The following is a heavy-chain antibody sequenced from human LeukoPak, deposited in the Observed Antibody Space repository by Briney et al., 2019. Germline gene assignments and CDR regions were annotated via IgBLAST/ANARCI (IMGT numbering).Heavy chain of an antibody. D-gene: IGHD1-7*01. CDR3: ARSSHNWNYPFDY. J-gene: IGHJ4*02. Sequence: GESLRLSCAASGFTFSHYWMAWVRQAPGKGLEWVAIIRPDANDGSYVDSVKGRFTISRDNAKNSLYLQLNSLRAEDTAVYYCARSSHNWNYPFDYWGQGTLVTVSS. CDR1: GFTFSHYW. V-gene: IGHV3-7*01. CDR2: IRPDANDG.